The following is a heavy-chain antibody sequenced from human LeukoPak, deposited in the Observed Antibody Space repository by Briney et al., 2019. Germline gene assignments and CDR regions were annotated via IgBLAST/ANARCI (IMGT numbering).Heavy chain of an antibody. J-gene: IGHJ4*02. CDR2: INHSGST. CDR1: GGSFSGYY. V-gene: IGHV4-34*01. CDR3: ARGHIRRFYDFWSGYSQQASKTPFDY. D-gene: IGHD3-3*01. Sequence: SETLSLTCAVYGGSFSGYYWSWIRQPPGKGLEWIGEINHSGSTNYNPSLKSRVTISVDTSKNQFSLKLSSVTAADTAVYYCARGHIRRFYDFWSGYSQQASKTPFDYWGQGTLVTVSS.